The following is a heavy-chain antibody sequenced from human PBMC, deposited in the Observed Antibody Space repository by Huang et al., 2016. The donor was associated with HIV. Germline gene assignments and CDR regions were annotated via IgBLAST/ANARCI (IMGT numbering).Heavy chain of an antibody. D-gene: IGHD3-10*01. CDR3: ARGFNYYASDNLGVYYFDS. CDR2: INHNGKI. V-gene: IGHV4-34*02. J-gene: IGHJ4*02. Sequence: QVQLKQWGAGLLKPSETLSLTCAVYGGAFRGSSWTWIRQFPEKGLEWIGDINHNGKIISNPSRSARVTISTDTSKNHFSLHLTAVTAADTALDYCARGFNYYASDNLGVYYFDSWGLGTLVTVSP. CDR1: GGAFRGSS.